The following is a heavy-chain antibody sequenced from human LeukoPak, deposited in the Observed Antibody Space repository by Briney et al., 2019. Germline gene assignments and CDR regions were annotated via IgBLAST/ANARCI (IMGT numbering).Heavy chain of an antibody. Sequence: GGSLRLSCAASGFTFRTHAMTWVRQAPGKGLGWVSVISGSGGSIYYADSVKGRFTISRDNSKNTLYLEINSLRAEDTAVYYCAKSVAPAAGLNYHYGMDVWGKGTTVTVSS. J-gene: IGHJ6*04. CDR3: AKSVAPAAGLNYHYGMDV. V-gene: IGHV3-23*01. CDR2: ISGSGGSI. D-gene: IGHD2-2*01. CDR1: GFTFRTHA.